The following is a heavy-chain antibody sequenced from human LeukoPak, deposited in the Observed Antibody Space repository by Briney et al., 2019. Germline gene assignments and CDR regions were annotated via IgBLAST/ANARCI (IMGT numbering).Heavy chain of an antibody. CDR3: ATANIAVAGSLSFDY. V-gene: IGHV1-2*02. J-gene: IGHJ4*02. Sequence: ASVKVSCKASGYTFTGYYMHWVRQAPGQGLEWMGWINPNSGGTNYAQKFQGRVTMTTDTSTSTAYMELRSLRSDDTAVYYCATANIAVAGSLSFDYWGQGTLVTVSS. CDR1: GYTFTGYY. D-gene: IGHD6-19*01. CDR2: INPNSGGT.